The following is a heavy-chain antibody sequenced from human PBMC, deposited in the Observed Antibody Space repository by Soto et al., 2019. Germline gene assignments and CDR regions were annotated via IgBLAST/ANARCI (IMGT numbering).Heavy chain of an antibody. CDR2: IHYSGST. CDR3: ATNPRSSAWYKWFDP. Sequence: LSLTCTVSGGSISPYYWSWIRQPPGKGLEWIGYIHYSGSTNYNPSLKSRVTISMDTSRNQFSLKLNSVTAADTAVYYCATNPRSSAWYKWFDPWGQGTLVTVSS. J-gene: IGHJ5*02. V-gene: IGHV4-59*01. D-gene: IGHD6-19*01. CDR1: GGSISPYY.